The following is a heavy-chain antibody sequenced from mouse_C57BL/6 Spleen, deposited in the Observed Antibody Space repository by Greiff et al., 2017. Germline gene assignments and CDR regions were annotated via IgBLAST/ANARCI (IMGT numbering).Heavy chain of an antibody. Sequence: QVQLQQSGAELVRPGASVTLSCTASGYTFTDYEMHWVKQTPVHGLEWIGAIDPETGGTASNQKFTCKAILTADKSSSTAYMELRSRTSEDSAVYYCTATVAPDYLDYWGQGTTLTVSS. J-gene: IGHJ2*01. V-gene: IGHV1-15*01. CDR3: TATVAPDYLDY. D-gene: IGHD1-1*01. CDR1: GYTFTDYE. CDR2: IDPETGGT.